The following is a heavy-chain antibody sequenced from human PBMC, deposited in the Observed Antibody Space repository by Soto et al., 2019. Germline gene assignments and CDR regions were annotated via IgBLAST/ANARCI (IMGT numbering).Heavy chain of an antibody. CDR2: MNPNSGNT. D-gene: IGHD5-12*01. CDR3: TRERYSGYDLEGFDY. J-gene: IGHJ4*02. V-gene: IGHV1-8*01. CDR1: GYTFTSYD. Sequence: GASVKVSCKASGYTFTSYDINWVLQATGQGLEWMGWMNPNSGNTGYAQKFQGRVTMTRNTSISTAYMELSSLRSEDTAVYYCTRERYSGYDLEGFDYWGQGTLVTVSS.